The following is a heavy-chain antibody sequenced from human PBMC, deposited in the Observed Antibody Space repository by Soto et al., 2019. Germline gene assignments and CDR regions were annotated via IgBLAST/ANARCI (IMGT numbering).Heavy chain of an antibody. Sequence: QVQLQESGPGLVKPSQTLSLTCTVSGGSISSGYNYWSWIRQPPGKGLEWIGYINYSGNTYYNPSRKSRVTISVVPSKNQFSLKVNSVTAADTAVYYCATSACGGDCSAGIWGQGTTVTVSS. CDR2: INYSGNT. CDR3: ATSACGGDCSAGI. J-gene: IGHJ6*02. D-gene: IGHD2-21*02. CDR1: GGSISSGYNY. V-gene: IGHV4-30-4*01.